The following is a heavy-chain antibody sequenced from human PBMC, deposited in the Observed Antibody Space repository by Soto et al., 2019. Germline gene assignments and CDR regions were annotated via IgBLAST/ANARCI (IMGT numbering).Heavy chain of an antibody. J-gene: IGHJ6*02. CDR3: AREAPYGTRATWPKIDEMDV. CDR1: GGTFGSYA. V-gene: IGHV1-69*01. D-gene: IGHD4-17*01. Sequence: QVQLVQSGAEVKKPGSSVKVSCKASGGTFGSYAITWVRRAPGQGLAWLGGIIPILNSPAYAQKFQARVVITADEITNTAHRELNSLRLDDTAVYDCAREAPYGTRATWPKIDEMDVWGQGTTVTV. CDR2: IIPILNSP.